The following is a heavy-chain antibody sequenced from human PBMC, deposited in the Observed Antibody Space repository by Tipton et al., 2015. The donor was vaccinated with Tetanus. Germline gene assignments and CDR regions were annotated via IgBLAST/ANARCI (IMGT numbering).Heavy chain of an antibody. V-gene: IGHV4-34*01. J-gene: IGHJ4*02. D-gene: IGHD4-17*01. CDR2: IDHSGST. CDR3: ARWETVTTKNNY. Sequence: TLSLTCAVFGGSFSGYYWNWIRQPPGKGLEWIGQIDHSGSTSYNPSLKSRVTISVDTSKNQFSLNLSSVTAADTAVYYRARWETVTTKNNYWGQGTLVTVSS. CDR1: GGSFSGYY.